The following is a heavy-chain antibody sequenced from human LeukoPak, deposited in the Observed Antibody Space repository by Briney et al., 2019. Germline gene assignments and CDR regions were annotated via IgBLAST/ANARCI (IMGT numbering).Heavy chain of an antibody. Sequence: GGSLRLSCAPSGFIFSSFAVHWVRQAPGKGLEWVAVMSYEGTKEYYADSVKGRFTVSRDNSKSTLYLQMNSLRDEDTAVYYCARGIGYGFFDYWGQGTPVTVSS. CDR3: ARGIGYGFFDY. CDR2: MSYEGTKE. CDR1: GFIFSSFA. V-gene: IGHV3-30*01. D-gene: IGHD4-17*01. J-gene: IGHJ4*02.